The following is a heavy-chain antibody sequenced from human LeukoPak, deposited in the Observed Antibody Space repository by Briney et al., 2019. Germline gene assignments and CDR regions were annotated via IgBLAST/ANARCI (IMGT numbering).Heavy chain of an antibody. Sequence: QPGGSLRLSCAASGFTFSSYAMSWVRQAPGKGLEWVSAISGSGGSTYYADSVKGRFTISRDNSKNTLYLQMNSLRAEDTAVYYCASALSSLSYFDYWGQGTLVTVSS. CDR1: GFTFSSYA. CDR3: ASALSSLSYFDY. D-gene: IGHD2/OR15-2a*01. CDR2: ISGSGGST. J-gene: IGHJ4*02. V-gene: IGHV3-23*01.